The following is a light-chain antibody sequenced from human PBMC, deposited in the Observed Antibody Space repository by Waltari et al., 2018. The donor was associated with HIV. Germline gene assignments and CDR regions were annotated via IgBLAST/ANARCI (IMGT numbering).Light chain of an antibody. V-gene: IGLV1-47*01. CDR3: AAWDDSLSGHVV. CDR1: SSNIGSNY. J-gene: IGLJ2*01. Sequence: QSVLTQPPSAYGTPGQRVTISCSGSSSNIGSNYVYWYQQLPGTAPKLLIYRSNQRPSGVPGRFSGSESGTSASLAISGLRSEDEADYYCAAWDDSLSGHVVFGGGTKLTVL. CDR2: RSN.